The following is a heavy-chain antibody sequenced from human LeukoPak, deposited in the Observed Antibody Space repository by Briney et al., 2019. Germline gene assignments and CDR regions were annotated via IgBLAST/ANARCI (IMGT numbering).Heavy chain of an antibody. Sequence: GGSLRLSCAASGFTFDDYAMHWVRQAPGKGLEWVSGISWNSGSIVYADSVKGRFTISRDNAENSLYLQMNSLRAEDTALYYCAKEKYYYDSSGYSIIYFDYWGQGTLVTVSS. CDR1: GFTFDDYA. CDR2: ISWNSGSI. CDR3: AKEKYYYDSSGYSIIYFDY. V-gene: IGHV3-9*01. D-gene: IGHD3-22*01. J-gene: IGHJ4*02.